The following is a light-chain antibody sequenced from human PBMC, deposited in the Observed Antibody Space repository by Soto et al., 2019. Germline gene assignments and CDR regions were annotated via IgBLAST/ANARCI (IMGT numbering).Light chain of an antibody. V-gene: IGKV3-20*01. CDR3: QQYDSKPQT. CDR1: QSVSGNY. CDR2: GAS. J-gene: IGKJ1*01. Sequence: EIVLTQSPGTLSLSPGERATLSCRASQSVSGNYIAWYQQKPGQAPRLLIYGASSRATGIPDRFSGSGSGTDFTLTISRLEPEDFAVYYCQQYDSKPQTFGQGTTVDI.